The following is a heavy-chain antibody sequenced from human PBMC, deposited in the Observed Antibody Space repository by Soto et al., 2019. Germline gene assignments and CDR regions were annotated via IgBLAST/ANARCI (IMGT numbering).Heavy chain of an antibody. J-gene: IGHJ4*02. Sequence: PGGSLRLSCAASGFTFSNYAMSWVRQAPGEGLEWVSTISGSDGSTYYADSVKGRFTISRDISKNTLYLQMNSLRAEDTAVYYCAKSKRFLERLLILNLDYWGQGTLVTVSS. CDR3: AKSKRFLERLLILNLDY. D-gene: IGHD3-3*01. CDR2: ISGSDGST. CDR1: GFTFSNYA. V-gene: IGHV3-23*01.